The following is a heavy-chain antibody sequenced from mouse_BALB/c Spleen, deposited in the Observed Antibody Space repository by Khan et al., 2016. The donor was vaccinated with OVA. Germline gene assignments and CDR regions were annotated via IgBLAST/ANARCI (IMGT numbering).Heavy chain of an antibody. J-gene: IGHJ4*01. CDR1: GYTFTSYD. V-gene: IGHV1S56*01. CDR2: IFPGDGTT. Sequence: VQLQQSGAEVVKSGASVKLSCKASGYTFTSYDLNWVRQRPEQGLEWIGWIFPGDGTTKYNEKFKGKATLTTDKSSSTAYIQLSRLTSEDSAVYFCARRRGSMDYWGQGTSVTVSS. CDR3: ARRRGSMDY.